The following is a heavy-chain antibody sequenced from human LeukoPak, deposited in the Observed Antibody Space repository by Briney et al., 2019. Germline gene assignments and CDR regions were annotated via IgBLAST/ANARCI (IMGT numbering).Heavy chain of an antibody. CDR1: TFTFSSYA. Sequence: GGSLRLSCAASTFTFSSYAMSWVRQAPGKGLEWVSAISGSGTSTYYADSVKGRFTISRDNSKNTLYLHMDSLRAEDTAVFYCAKVDRYYYDSSGSAYTHWGQGTLVTVSS. V-gene: IGHV3-23*01. CDR2: ISGSGTST. D-gene: IGHD3-22*01. CDR3: AKVDRYYYDSSGSAYTH. J-gene: IGHJ4*02.